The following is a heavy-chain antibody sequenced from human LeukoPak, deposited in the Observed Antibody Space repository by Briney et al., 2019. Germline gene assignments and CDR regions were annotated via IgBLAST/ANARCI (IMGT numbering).Heavy chain of an antibody. Sequence: ASVKVSCKASGGTFSSYAISWVRQAPGQGLEWMGRIIPIFGTANYAQKFQGRVTITTDESTSTAYMELSSLRSEDTAVYYCARGAAVAGNYNWFDPWGQGTLVTVSS. V-gene: IGHV1-69*05. CDR3: ARGAAVAGNYNWFDP. D-gene: IGHD6-19*01. CDR2: IIPIFGTA. CDR1: GGTFSSYA. J-gene: IGHJ5*02.